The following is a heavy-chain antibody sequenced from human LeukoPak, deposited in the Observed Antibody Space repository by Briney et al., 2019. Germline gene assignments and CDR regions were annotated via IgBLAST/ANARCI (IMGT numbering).Heavy chain of an antibody. D-gene: IGHD6-19*01. J-gene: IGHJ6*03. V-gene: IGHV5-51*01. CDR1: GYSFTSFW. CDR3: ARPYGNSHPGWMDV. Sequence: GESLKISCKGSGYSFTSFWIAWVLQTPGKGLEWMGIIYPADSDIRYSPSFQGQVTISADKSITTAYLQWSTLKASDTAIYYCARPYGNSHPGWMDVWGRGTTVTVSS. CDR2: IYPADSDI.